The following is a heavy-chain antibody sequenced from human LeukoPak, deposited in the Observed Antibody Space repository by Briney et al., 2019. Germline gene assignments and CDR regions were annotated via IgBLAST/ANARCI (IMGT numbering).Heavy chain of an antibody. CDR2: IDPSDSYT. D-gene: IGHD5-18*01. V-gene: IGHV5-10-1*01. J-gene: IGHJ4*02. Sequence: GESLKISCKSSGYSFTSYWISWVRQMPGKGLEWMGRIDPSDSYTNYSPSFQGHVTISADKSISTAYLQWSSLKASDTAMYYCASNGGYSYGYDYWGQGTLVTVSS. CDR1: GYSFTSYW. CDR3: ASNGGYSYGYDY.